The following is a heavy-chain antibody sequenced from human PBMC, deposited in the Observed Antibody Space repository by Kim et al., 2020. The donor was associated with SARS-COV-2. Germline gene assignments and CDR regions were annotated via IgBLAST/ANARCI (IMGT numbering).Heavy chain of an antibody. J-gene: IGHJ6*02. Sequence: ASVKVSCKASGYTFTGYYMHWVRQAPGQGLEWMGWINPNSGGTNYAQKFQGRVTMTRDTSISTAYMELSRLRSDDTAVYYCARGIMVRGVIMDYYYGMDVWGQGTTVTVSS. CDR3: ARGIMVRGVIMDYYYGMDV. CDR2: INPNSGGT. V-gene: IGHV1-2*02. D-gene: IGHD3-10*01. CDR1: GYTFTGYY.